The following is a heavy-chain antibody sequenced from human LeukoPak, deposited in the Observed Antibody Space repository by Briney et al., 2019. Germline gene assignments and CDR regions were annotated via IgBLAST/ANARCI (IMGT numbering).Heavy chain of an antibody. CDR2: IYYSGST. J-gene: IGHJ4*02. Sequence: TLSLTCTVSGGSISSGDYYWSWIRQPPGKGLEWIGYIYYSGSTYYNPSLKSRVTISVDTSKNQFSLKLSSVTAADTAVYYCARGDFWSGPPTYWGQGTLVTVSS. V-gene: IGHV4-30-4*08. D-gene: IGHD3-3*01. CDR3: ARGDFWSGPPTY. CDR1: GGSISSGDYY.